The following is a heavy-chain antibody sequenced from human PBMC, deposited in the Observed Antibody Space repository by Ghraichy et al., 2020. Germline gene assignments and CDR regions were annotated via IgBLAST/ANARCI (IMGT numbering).Heavy chain of an antibody. CDR1: GFSLSTSGMR. J-gene: IGHJ3*02. CDR3: ARISRYQNAFDI. D-gene: IGHD1-14*01. V-gene: IGHV2-70*04. CDR2: IDWDDDK. Sequence: TLSLTCTFSGFSLSTSGMRVSWIRQPPGKALEWLARIDWDDDKFYSTSLKTRLTISKDTSKNQVVLTMTNMDPVDTATYYCARISRYQNAFDIWGQGTMVTVSS.